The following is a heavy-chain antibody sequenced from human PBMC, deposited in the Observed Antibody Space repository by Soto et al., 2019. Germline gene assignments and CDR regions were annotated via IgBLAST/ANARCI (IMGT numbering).Heavy chain of an antibody. CDR2: ISWNSGSI. CDR3: ATADYSIGWGPADY. Sequence: EVQLVESGGGLVQPGRSLRLSCAASGFTFDDYAMHWVRQAPGKGLEWVSGISWNSGSIGYAVSVKGRFTISRDNAKNSMYLQMNSLGAEDTSLYFCATADYSIGWGPADYWGQGTLETVAS. D-gene: IGHD6-19*01. CDR1: GFTFDDYA. V-gene: IGHV3-9*01. J-gene: IGHJ4*02.